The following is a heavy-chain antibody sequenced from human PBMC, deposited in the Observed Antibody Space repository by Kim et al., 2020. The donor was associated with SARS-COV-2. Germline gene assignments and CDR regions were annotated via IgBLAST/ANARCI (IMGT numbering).Heavy chain of an antibody. CDR3: VTTRADCFGVIDF. CDR1: SGSFSENY. D-gene: IGHD2-8*01. J-gene: IGHJ4*02. Sequence: SETLSLTCSVASGSFSENYWSWIRQPPGRGLEWIGYIHHTGTTNYILSLKSRVAISVDSSKNQFSLNLNSMTTVDTAVYYCVTTRADCFGVIDFWGQGT. CDR2: IHHTGTT. V-gene: IGHV4-59*12.